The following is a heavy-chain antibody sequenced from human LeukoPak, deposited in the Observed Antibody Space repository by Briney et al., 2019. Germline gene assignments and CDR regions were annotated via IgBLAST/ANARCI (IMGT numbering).Heavy chain of an antibody. Sequence: GGSLRLSCAASGFTFSPYWMSWVRQTPGKGLEWVANIKLDGSEKNYVDSVKGRFTISRDNTKNSLYLQMNSLRAEDTAVFYCARDQYDTWSRRGNFDSWGQGTLVIVSS. V-gene: IGHV3-7*03. CDR1: GFTFSPYW. CDR3: ARDQYDTWSRRGNFDS. CDR2: IKLDGSEK. J-gene: IGHJ4*02. D-gene: IGHD3-3*01.